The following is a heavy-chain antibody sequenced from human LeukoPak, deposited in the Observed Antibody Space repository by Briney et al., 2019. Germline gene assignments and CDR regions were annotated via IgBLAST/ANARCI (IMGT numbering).Heavy chain of an antibody. CDR2: ISYDGSNK. J-gene: IGHJ4*02. D-gene: IGHD3-16*01. CDR3: ARDLQYDYVWGPYDY. V-gene: IGHV3-30-3*01. Sequence: PGRSLRLSCAASGFTFSSYAMHWVRQAPGKGLEWVAVISYDGSNKYYADSVKGRFTISRDNPKNTLYLQMNSLRAEDTAVYYCARDLQYDYVWGPYDYWGQGTLVTVSS. CDR1: GFTFSSYA.